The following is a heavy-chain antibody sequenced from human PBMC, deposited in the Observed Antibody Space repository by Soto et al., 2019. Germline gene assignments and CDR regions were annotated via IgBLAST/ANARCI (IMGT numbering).Heavy chain of an antibody. CDR3: ARRGTTVFPQDWFDP. CDR2: IIAGNGNT. V-gene: IGHV1-3*01. Sequence: ASVKVSCKASGYIYTTYAIHWVRQAPGQRLEWMGWIIAGNGNTKYSQRFQGRVTITRDTSASTAYMELSSLRSEDTAVYSCARRGTTVFPQDWFDPWGQGTLVTVSS. D-gene: IGHD4-17*01. J-gene: IGHJ5*02. CDR1: GYIYTTYA.